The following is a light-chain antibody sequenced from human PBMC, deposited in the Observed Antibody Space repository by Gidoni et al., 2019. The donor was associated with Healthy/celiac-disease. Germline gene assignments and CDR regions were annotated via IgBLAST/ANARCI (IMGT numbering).Light chain of an antibody. Sequence: EIVMTQSPATLSVSPGERATLSCRASQSVSSNLAWYQQKPGQAPRLLIYGASTRATGIPARFSGSGSGTEFTITISSLQSEEFAGYYWQQDNKWPPWTFGQGTKVEIK. V-gene: IGKV3-15*01. CDR1: QSVSSN. J-gene: IGKJ1*01. CDR2: GAS. CDR3: QQDNKWPPWT.